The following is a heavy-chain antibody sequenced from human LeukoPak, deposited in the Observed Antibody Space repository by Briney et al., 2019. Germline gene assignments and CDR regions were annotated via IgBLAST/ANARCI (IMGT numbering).Heavy chain of an antibody. V-gene: IGHV4-31*03. CDR3: ARDKFGELYN. D-gene: IGHD3-10*01. Sequence: SETLSLTCTVSGGPISSGGYYWSWIRQHPGKGLEWIGYIYYSGSTYYNPSLKSRVTISVDTSKNQFSLKLSSVTAADTAVYYCARDKFGELYNWGQGTLVTVSS. J-gene: IGHJ4*02. CDR1: GGPISSGGYY. CDR2: IYYSGST.